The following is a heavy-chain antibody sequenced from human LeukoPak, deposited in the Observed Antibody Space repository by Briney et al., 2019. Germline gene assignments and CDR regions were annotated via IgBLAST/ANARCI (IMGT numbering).Heavy chain of an antibody. CDR2: IYHSGST. CDR3: ATYYYDSSGHYFDY. D-gene: IGHD3-22*01. V-gene: IGHV4-4*02. CDR1: GGSISSSNW. Sequence: SETLSLTCAVSGGSISSSNWWSWVRQPPGKGLEWIGEIYHSGSTNYNPSLKSRVTISVDKSKNQFSLKLSSVTAADTAVYYCATYYYDSSGHYFDYWGQGTLVTVSS. J-gene: IGHJ4*02.